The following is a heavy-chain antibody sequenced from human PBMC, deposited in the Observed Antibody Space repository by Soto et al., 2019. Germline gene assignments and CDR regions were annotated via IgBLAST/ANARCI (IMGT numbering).Heavy chain of an antibody. CDR3: ARTYYDFWSGYYRGPGYYYGMDV. CDR1: GFTFSSYG. CDR2: IWYDGSNK. Sequence: GSLRLSCAASGFTFSSYGMHWVRQAPGKGLEWVAVIWYDGSNKYYADSVKGRFTISRDNSKNTLYLQMNSLRAEDTAVYYCARTYYDFWSGYYRGPGYYYGMDVWGQGTTVTVSS. D-gene: IGHD3-3*01. V-gene: IGHV3-33*01. J-gene: IGHJ6*02.